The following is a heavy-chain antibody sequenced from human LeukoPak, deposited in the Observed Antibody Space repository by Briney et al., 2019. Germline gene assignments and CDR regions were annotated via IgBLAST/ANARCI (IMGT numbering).Heavy chain of an antibody. CDR2: INWNGGST. D-gene: IGHD4-17*01. J-gene: IGHJ4*02. CDR1: GFTFDDYG. V-gene: IGHV3-20*04. Sequence: GGSLRLSCAASGFTFDDYGMSWVRQAPGKGLEWVSGINWNGGSTGYADSVKGRFTISRDNAKNSLYLQMNSLRAEDTALYYCAKASTEDYFDYWGQGTLVTVSS. CDR3: AKASTEDYFDY.